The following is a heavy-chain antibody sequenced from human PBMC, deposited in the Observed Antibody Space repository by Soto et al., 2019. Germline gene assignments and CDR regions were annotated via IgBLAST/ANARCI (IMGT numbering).Heavy chain of an antibody. CDR2: IYTSGST. CDR1: GGSISSYY. CDR3: ARVLAVAGYNWFDP. J-gene: IGHJ5*02. Sequence: KPSETLSLTCTVSGGSISSYYWSWIRQPAGKGLEWIGRIYTSGSTNYNPSLKSRVTMSVDTSKNQFSLKLSSVTAADTAVYYCARVLAVAGYNWFDPWGQGTLVTVSS. V-gene: IGHV4-4*07. D-gene: IGHD6-19*01.